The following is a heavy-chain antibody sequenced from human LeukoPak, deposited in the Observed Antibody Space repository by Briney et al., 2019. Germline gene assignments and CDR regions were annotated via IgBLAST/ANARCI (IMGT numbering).Heavy chain of an antibody. Sequence: SVKVSCKASGGTFSSYAISWVRQAPGQGLEWMGRIIPILGIANYAQKFQGRVTITADKSTSTAYMELSSLRSEDTAVYYCAMVRGVSWFDPWGQGTLVTVSS. CDR1: GGTFSSYA. CDR3: AMVRGVSWFDP. J-gene: IGHJ5*02. V-gene: IGHV1-69*04. D-gene: IGHD3-10*01. CDR2: IIPILGIA.